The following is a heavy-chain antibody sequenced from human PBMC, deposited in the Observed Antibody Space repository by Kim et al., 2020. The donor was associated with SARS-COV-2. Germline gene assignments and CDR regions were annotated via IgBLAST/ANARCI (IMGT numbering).Heavy chain of an antibody. D-gene: IGHD1-26*01. V-gene: IGHV3-48*01. CDR1: GFTFSSYS. CDR3: AGAGGSYQTYYYYYGMDV. Sequence: GGSLRLSCAASGFTFSSYSMNWVRQAPGKGLEWVSYISSSSSTKYYADSVKGRFTISRNNAKNSLYLQMNSLRAEDTAVYYCAGAGGSYQTYYYYYGMDVWGQGTPVTVSS. CDR2: ISSSSSTK. J-gene: IGHJ6*02.